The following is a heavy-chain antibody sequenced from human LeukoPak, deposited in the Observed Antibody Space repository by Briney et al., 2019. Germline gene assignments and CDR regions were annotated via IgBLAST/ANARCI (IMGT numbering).Heavy chain of an antibody. CDR1: GDSIGNYY. CDR3: ARATMVRGDIITGLDAFDI. V-gene: IGHV4-59*01. Sequence: SETLSLTCTVSGDSIGNYYWTWIRQPPGKGLEWIGYISYSGSTNYNPSLKSRVTISLDTSKNQFSLRLSSVTAADTAVYHCARATMVRGDIITGLDAFDIWGQGTMVTVSS. J-gene: IGHJ3*02. CDR2: ISYSGST. D-gene: IGHD3-10*01.